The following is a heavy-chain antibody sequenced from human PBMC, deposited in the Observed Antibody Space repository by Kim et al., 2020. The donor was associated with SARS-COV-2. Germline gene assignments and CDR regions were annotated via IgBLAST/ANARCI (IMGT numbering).Heavy chain of an antibody. CDR3: SRNPNYGSGSYPYYFDY. CDR1: GFTFGDYA. CDR2: IRSKAYGGTT. J-gene: IGHJ4*02. V-gene: IGHV3-49*04. D-gene: IGHD3-10*01. Sequence: GGSLRLSCTASGFTFGDYAMSWVRQAPGKGLEWVGFIRSKAYGGTTEYAASVKGRFTISRDDSKSIAYLQMNSLKTEDTAVYYCSRNPNYGSGSYPYYFDYWGQGTLVTVSS.